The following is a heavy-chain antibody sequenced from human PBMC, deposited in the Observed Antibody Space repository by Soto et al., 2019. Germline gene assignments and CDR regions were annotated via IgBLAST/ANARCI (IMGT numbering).Heavy chain of an antibody. CDR2: IKSKTDGGTT. D-gene: IGHD3-3*01. J-gene: IGHJ6*02. CDR1: GFTFSNAW. V-gene: IGHV3-15*07. CDR3: TTEGFLDPYYYGMDV. Sequence: PGGSPRLSCAASGFTFSNAWMNWFCQDTGKGLEWVGRIKSKTDGGTTDYAAPVKGRFTISRDDSKNTLYLQMNSLKTEDTAVYYCTTEGFLDPYYYGMDVWGQGTTVTSP.